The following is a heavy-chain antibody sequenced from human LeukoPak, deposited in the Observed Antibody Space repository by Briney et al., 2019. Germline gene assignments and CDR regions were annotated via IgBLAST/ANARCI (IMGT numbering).Heavy chain of an antibody. J-gene: IGHJ5*01. CDR1: GFILSSHG. CDR3: AKHKENYGDSCFDDS. V-gene: IGHV3-23*01. D-gene: IGHD4-17*01. CDR2: VSFRGGT. Sequence: GGSLRLSCAASGFILSSHGMSWVRQVPGKRLEWVSTVSFRGGTYYTDSVKGRISTSRDNSKNTLLLQMNSLRVEDTAVYYCAKHKENYGDSCFDDSWGQGTLVTVSS.